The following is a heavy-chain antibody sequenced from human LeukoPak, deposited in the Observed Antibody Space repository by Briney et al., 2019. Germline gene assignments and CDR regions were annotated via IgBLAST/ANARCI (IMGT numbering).Heavy chain of an antibody. J-gene: IGHJ4*02. CDR2: INHSGST. CDR3: ARDSCSSTSCYTRGLDY. Sequence: PSETLSLTCAVYGGSFSGYYCSWIRQPPGKGLESIGEINHSGSTNYNPSLKSRVTISVDTSKNQFSLKLSSVTAADTAVYYCARDSCSSTSCYTRGLDYWGQGTLVTVSS. CDR1: GGSFSGYY. V-gene: IGHV4-34*01. D-gene: IGHD2-2*02.